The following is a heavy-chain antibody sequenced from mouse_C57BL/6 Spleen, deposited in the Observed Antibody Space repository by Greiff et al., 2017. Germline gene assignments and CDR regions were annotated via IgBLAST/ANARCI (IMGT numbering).Heavy chain of an antibody. CDR3: ARSGGNYVDFDD. D-gene: IGHD2-1*01. Sequence: QVQLQQPGAELVMPGASVKLSCKASGYTFTSYWMHWVKQRPGQGLEWIGEIDPSDSYTNYNQKFKGKSTLTVDKSSSTAYMQLSSLTSEDSAVYYCARSGGNYVDFDDWGQGTTLTVSS. V-gene: IGHV1-69*01. J-gene: IGHJ2*01. CDR1: GYTFTSYW. CDR2: IDPSDSYT.